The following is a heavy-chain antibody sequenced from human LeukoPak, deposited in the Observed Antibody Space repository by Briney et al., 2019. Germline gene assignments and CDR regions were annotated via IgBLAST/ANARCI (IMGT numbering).Heavy chain of an antibody. J-gene: IGHJ4*01. CDR2: ISPSSGST. CDR3: ARGRIPATRSDFDY. D-gene: IGHD6-13*01. CDR1: GYTFTTYY. Sequence: EASVKVSFTSSGYTFTTYYMHWVRQAPGQGLEWMGIISPSSGSTTYAQSFQGRVTMTRDTSTTTVYMELSSLRSEDTAVYYCARGRIPATRSDFDYWGQGTLVTVSS. V-gene: IGHV1-46*01.